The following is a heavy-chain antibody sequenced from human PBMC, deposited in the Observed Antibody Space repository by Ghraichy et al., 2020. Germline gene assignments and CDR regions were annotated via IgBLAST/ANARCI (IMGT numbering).Heavy chain of an antibody. CDR1: GASISTYY. D-gene: IGHD3-22*01. CDR3: ARWWYSSGPGAFDI. V-gene: IGHV4-59*01. J-gene: IGHJ3*02. Sequence: SETLSLTCAVSGASISTYYWSWIRQPPGKGLEWIGYIYYSGGTNHNPSLKSRVTISLDTSKNQFSLKLSSVSTVDTAVYYCARWWYSSGPGAFDIWGQGTMVTVSS. CDR2: IYYSGGT.